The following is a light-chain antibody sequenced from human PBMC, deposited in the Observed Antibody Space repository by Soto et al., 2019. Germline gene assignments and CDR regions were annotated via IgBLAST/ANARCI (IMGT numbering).Light chain of an antibody. CDR2: DAS. V-gene: IGKV1-5*01. J-gene: IGKJ1*01. Sequence: IQMTQSPSTLSASVGDRVTITCRTSHNIERYLAWYQQTPGKAPKLLISDASTLEAGVPSRFSGSGSGTEFTLTITSLQPDDFATYYCQHCDTYWAFGQGTKVEFK. CDR3: QHCDTYWA. CDR1: HNIERY.